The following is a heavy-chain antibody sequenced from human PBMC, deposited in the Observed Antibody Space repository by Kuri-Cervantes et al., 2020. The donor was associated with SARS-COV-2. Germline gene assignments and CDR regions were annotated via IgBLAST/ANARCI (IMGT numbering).Heavy chain of an antibody. V-gene: IGHV4-30-4*02. J-gene: IGHJ3*02. CDR2: IYYSGST. CDR3: ARDLRTSHCSGGSCYVGAFDI. CDR1: GGSISSGDYY. D-gene: IGHD2-15*01. Sequence: SETLSLTCTVSGGSISSGDYYWSWIRQPPGKGLEWIGYIYYSGSTYYNPSLKSRVTISVDTSKNQFSLKLSSVTAADTAVYYCARDLRTSHCSGGSCYVGAFDIWGQGTMVTVSS.